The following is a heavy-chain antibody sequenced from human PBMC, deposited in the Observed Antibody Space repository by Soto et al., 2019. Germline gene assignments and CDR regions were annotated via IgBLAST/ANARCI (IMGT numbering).Heavy chain of an antibody. CDR2: ISGSGGST. V-gene: IGHV3-23*01. Sequence: EVQMLESGGDLVQPGGSLRLSCADSSFTFNMSAMSWVRQAPGKGLEWVSGISGSGGSTYYTDSVKGRFTISRDNSKDTVYLEIHSLRPEDTALYHCARDEAFSAPYYLDYWGQGTLVIVS. CDR3: ARDEAFSAPYYLDY. D-gene: IGHD1-26*01. J-gene: IGHJ4*02. CDR1: SFTFNMSA.